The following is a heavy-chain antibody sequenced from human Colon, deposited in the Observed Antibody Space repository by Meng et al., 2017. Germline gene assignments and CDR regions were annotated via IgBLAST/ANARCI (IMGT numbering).Heavy chain of an antibody. CDR3: ARGRDYYYDTGAYTDF. D-gene: IGHD3-16*01. Sequence: SETLSLTCTVSGDSIGTSSYFWTWIRQSAGKGLEYIGRIYASGSTTYNPSLKSRVTISVDTYKNQFSLKLTSVTAADTALYYCARGRDYYYDTGAYTDFWGQGTLVTVSS. J-gene: IGHJ4*02. CDR2: IYASGST. CDR1: GDSIGTSSYF. V-gene: IGHV4-61*02.